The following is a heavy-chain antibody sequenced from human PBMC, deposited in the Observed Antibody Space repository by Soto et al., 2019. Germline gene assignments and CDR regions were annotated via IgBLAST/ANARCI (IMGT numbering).Heavy chain of an antibody. J-gene: IGHJ5*02. CDR2: IFSSGSN. CDR3: ARDQGVVVTADNWFDP. D-gene: IGHD2-21*02. V-gene: IGHV4-4*07. Sequence: AETLSLTCTVSGGSITDYSWVWIRQPAGKGLEWIGRIFSSGSNNYNPSLKGRITMSLDTSKNQFSLKLNSATATDTAVYFCARDQGVVVTADNWFDPWGQGILVTVSS. CDR1: GGSITDYS.